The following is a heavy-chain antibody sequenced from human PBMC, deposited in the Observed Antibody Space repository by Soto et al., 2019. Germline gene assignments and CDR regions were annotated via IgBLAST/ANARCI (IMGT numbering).Heavy chain of an antibody. Sequence: LRLSCAASGFTFSSYSMNWVRQAPGKGLEWVSSISSSSSYIYYADSVKGRFTISRDNAKNSLYLQMNSLRAEDTAVYYCARDTPFGADTQDVWGQGNTVTVSS. CDR3: ARDTPFGADTQDV. D-gene: IGHD3-16*01. CDR1: GFTFSSYS. J-gene: IGHJ6*02. V-gene: IGHV3-21*01. CDR2: ISSSSSYI.